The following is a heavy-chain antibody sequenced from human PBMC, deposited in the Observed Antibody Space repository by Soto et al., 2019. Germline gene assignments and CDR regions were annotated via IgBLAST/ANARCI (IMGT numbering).Heavy chain of an antibody. CDR2: IFYSGNT. D-gene: IGHD2-21*02. Sequence: QVQLQESGPGLVKPSQTLSLTCTVSGGSISSGNYYWSWIRQPPGKGLEWIGYIFYSGNTYYNPSHKSRFTLSVETSRDQFSLKLSSVTAADTALYYCARFIVEVTYPYFDLWGRGTRVTVSS. CDR3: ARFIVEVTYPYFDL. CDR1: GGSISSGNYY. J-gene: IGHJ2*01. V-gene: IGHV4-30-4*01.